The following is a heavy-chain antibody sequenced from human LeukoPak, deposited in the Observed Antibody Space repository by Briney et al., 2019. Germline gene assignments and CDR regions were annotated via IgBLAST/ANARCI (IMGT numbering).Heavy chain of an antibody. D-gene: IGHD3-16*02. CDR1: GFTFSTYG. CDR2: ISYDGSTK. Sequence: GGSLRLSCTASGFTFSTYGMHWVRQAPGKGLEWVTLISYDGSTKYYADSVKGRFTISRDNSKNTLYLQMNSLRAEDTAVYYCAKGGYPSYYFDYWGQGTLVTVSS. J-gene: IGHJ4*02. V-gene: IGHV3-30*18. CDR3: AKGGYPSYYFDY.